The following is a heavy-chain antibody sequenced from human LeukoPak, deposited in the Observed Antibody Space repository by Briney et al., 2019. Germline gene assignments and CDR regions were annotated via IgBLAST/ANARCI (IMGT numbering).Heavy chain of an antibody. CDR3: ARRDGYNRAFDI. CDR1: GGSISSSSYY. D-gene: IGHD5-24*01. V-gene: IGHV4-61*05. J-gene: IGHJ3*02. Sequence: SETLSLTCTVSGGSISSSSYYWGWIRQPPGKGLEWIGYIYYSGSTNYNPSLKSRVTISVDTSKNQFSLKLSSVTAADTAVYYCARRDGYNRAFDIWGQGTMVTVSS. CDR2: IYYSGST.